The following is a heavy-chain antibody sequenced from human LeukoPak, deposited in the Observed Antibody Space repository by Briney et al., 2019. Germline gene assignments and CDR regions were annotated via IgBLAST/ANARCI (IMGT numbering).Heavy chain of an antibody. J-gene: IGHJ3*02. CDR1: GYKITSHW. D-gene: IGHD2-21*02. Sequence: GESLKISCQASGYKITSHWIAWVRQMPGKSPEWMGIIYPGDSDTRYSPSFQGQVVISVDKSSNVAYLPWTTLKASDTAMYYCARPRAGDSFDGFDIWGQGTMVVVSS. CDR3: ARPRAGDSFDGFDI. CDR2: IYPGDSDT. V-gene: IGHV5-51*01.